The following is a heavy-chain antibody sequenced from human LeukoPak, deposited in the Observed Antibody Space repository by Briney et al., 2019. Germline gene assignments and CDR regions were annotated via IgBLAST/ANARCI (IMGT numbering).Heavy chain of an antibody. J-gene: IGHJ2*01. CDR1: GFTFSSYS. CDR3: ARPYYDILTGTAEYFDV. D-gene: IGHD3-9*01. CDR2: ISSSSSYI. Sequence: PGGSLRLSCAASGFTFSSYSMNWVRQAPGKGLEWVSSISSSSSYIYYADSVKGRFTISRDNAKNSLYLQMNSLRAEDTAVYYCARPYYDILTGTAEYFDVWGRGTLVTVSS. V-gene: IGHV3-21*01.